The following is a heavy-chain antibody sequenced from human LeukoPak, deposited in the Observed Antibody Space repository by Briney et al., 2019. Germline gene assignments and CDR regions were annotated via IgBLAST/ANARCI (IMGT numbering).Heavy chain of an antibody. CDR1: GYTFTSYG. V-gene: IGHV1-18*01. Sequence: ASVKVSCKASGYTFTSYGIRWVRQAPGQGLEWMGWISAYNGNTNYAQKLQGRVTMTTDTSTSTAYMELRSLRSDDTAVYYCARTYSSSSGSDFDYWGQGTLVTVSS. J-gene: IGHJ4*02. D-gene: IGHD6-6*01. CDR3: ARTYSSSSGSDFDY. CDR2: ISAYNGNT.